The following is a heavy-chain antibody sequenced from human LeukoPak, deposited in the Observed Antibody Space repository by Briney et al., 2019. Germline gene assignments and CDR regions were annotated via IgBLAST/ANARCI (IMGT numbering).Heavy chain of an antibody. Sequence: ASVKVSCKASGYTFTSYGISWVRQAPGQGLEWMGWISTYNGDTNYAQKLQGRVTMTTDTSTNTAYMELRSLRSEDTAVYYCARGDGSYYDVPGGGYWGQGTLVTVSS. D-gene: IGHD3-22*01. CDR1: GYTFTSYG. CDR2: ISTYNGDT. V-gene: IGHV1-18*01. J-gene: IGHJ4*02. CDR3: ARGDGSYYDVPGGGY.